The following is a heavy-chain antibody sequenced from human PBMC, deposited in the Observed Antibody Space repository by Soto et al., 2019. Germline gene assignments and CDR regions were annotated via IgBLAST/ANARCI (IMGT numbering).Heavy chain of an antibody. CDR1: GGTFSSYA. CDR3: ASPTTVTSYYYYGMDV. V-gene: IGHV1-69*01. Sequence: QVQLVQSGAEVKKPGSSVKVSCKASGGTFSSYAISWVRQAPGQGLEWMGGIIPIFGTANYAQKFQGRVTLTAEESTSTAYMELSSLRSEDTAVYYCASPTTVTSYYYYGMDVWGQGTTVTVSS. D-gene: IGHD4-17*01. J-gene: IGHJ6*02. CDR2: IIPIFGTA.